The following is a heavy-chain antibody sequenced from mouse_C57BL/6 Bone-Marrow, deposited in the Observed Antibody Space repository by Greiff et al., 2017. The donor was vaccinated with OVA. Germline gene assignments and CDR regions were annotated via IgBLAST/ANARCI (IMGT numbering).Heavy chain of an antibody. CDR2: IDPSDSYT. V-gene: IGHV1-59*01. Sequence: QVQLQQPGAELVRPGTSVKLSCKASGYTFTSYWMHWVKQRPGQGLEWIGVIDPSDSYTNYNQKFKGKATLTVDTSSSTAYMQLSSLTSEDSAVYYCACVWVAYWGRGTLVTVSA. CDR1: GYTFTSYW. J-gene: IGHJ3*01. CDR3: ACVWVAY.